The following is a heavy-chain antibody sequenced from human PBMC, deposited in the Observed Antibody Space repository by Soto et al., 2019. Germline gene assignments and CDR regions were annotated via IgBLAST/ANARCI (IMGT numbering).Heavy chain of an antibody. Sequence: PGGSLRLSCAASGFTFSSYSMNWVRQAPGKGLEWVSSISSSSSYIYYADSVKGRFTISRDNAKNSLYLQMNSLRAEDTAVYYCARVRDSSGYYYYYYYYGMDVWAKGPRSPSP. CDR1: GFTFSSYS. V-gene: IGHV3-21*01. CDR3: ARVRDSSGYYYYYYYYGMDV. CDR2: ISSSSSYI. D-gene: IGHD3-22*01. J-gene: IGHJ6*02.